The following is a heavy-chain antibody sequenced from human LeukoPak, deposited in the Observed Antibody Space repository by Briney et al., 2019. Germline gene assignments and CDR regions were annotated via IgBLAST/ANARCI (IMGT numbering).Heavy chain of an antibody. V-gene: IGHV7-4-1*02. CDR2: INTNTGNP. D-gene: IGHD4-17*01. J-gene: IGHJ5*02. Sequence: ASVKVSCKASGYTFASYAMNWVRQAPGQGLEWMGWINTNTGNPTYAQGFTGRFVFSLDTSVSTAYLQISSLKAEDTAVYYCARGMPTVPNTGDGGFDPWGQGTLVTVSS. CDR3: ARGMPTVPNTGDGGFDP. CDR1: GYTFASYA.